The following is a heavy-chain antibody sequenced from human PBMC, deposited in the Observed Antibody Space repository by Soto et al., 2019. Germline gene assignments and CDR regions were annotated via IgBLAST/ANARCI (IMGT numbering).Heavy chain of an antibody. CDR3: ARDTAGITMVRGVIYYYCAMDV. D-gene: IGHD3-10*01. CDR1: GFTFSSYW. CDR2: IKQDGSEK. J-gene: IGHJ6*02. Sequence: GGSLRLSCSASGFTFSSYWMSWVRHAPWKWLEWVANIKQDGSEKYYVDSVKGRFTISRDNAKNSLYLQMNSLRAEDTAVYYCARDTAGITMVRGVIYYYCAMDVWGQGTTATVSS. V-gene: IGHV3-7*01.